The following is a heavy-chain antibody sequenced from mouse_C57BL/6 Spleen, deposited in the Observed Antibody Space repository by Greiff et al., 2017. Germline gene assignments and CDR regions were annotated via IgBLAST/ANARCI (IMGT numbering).Heavy chain of an antibody. CDR2: IYPRSGNT. CDR1: GYTFTSYG. J-gene: IGHJ4*01. CDR3: ARGHYGSSYDYAMDY. V-gene: IGHV1-81*01. D-gene: IGHD1-1*01. Sequence: VKLMESGAELARPGASVKLSCKASGYTFTSYGISWVKQRTGQGLEWIGEIYPRSGNTYYNEKFKGKATLTADKSSSTAYMELRSLTSEDSAVYFCARGHYGSSYDYAMDYWGQGTSVTVSS.